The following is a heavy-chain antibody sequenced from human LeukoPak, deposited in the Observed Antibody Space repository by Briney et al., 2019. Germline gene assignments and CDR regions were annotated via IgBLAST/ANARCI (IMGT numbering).Heavy chain of an antibody. J-gene: IGHJ4*02. CDR3: AKDYCGGSCYSDY. D-gene: IGHD2-15*01. V-gene: IGHV3-30*18. Sequence: GWSLRVSCAASGFTFSSYGMHWVRQAPGKGLEWVAVISYDGSNKYYADSVKGRFTISRDNSKNTLYLQMNSLRAEDTAVYYCAKDYCGGSCYSDYWGQGTLVTVSS. CDR2: ISYDGSNK. CDR1: GFTFSSYG.